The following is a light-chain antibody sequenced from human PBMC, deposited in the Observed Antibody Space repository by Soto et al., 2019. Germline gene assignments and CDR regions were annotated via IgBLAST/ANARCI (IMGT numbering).Light chain of an antibody. J-gene: IGKJ1*01. V-gene: IGKV1-5*03. CDR3: QQYNSDST. CDR2: KAS. Sequence: IQMTQSPSTLSASVGDRVTITCRASQSISIWLAWYQQKPGKAPKLLIYKASSLESEVPSRFSGSGSGTEFTITINSLQPDDSATYYFQQYNSDSTFGQGTKVEIK. CDR1: QSISIW.